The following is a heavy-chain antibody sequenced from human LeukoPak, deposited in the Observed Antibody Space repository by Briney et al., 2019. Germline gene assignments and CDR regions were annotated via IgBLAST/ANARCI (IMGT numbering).Heavy chain of an antibody. Sequence: GASVKVSCKVSGGSFSSYALNRVRQAPGQGLEWMGGIIPIFGTANYAQNFQGRLTVAADESTSTAYMELSSLRSEDTAVYYCARAEYYYDTSLSGSFHLWGQGTMVTVSS. CDR2: IIPIFGTA. CDR1: GGSFSSYA. CDR3: ARAEYYYDTSLSGSFHL. D-gene: IGHD3-22*01. J-gene: IGHJ3*01. V-gene: IGHV1-69*13.